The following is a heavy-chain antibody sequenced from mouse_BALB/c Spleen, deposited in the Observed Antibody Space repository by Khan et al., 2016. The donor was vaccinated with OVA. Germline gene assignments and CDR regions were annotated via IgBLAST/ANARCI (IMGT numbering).Heavy chain of an antibody. Sequence: EVQLVESGGDLVKPGGSLKLSCAASGFTFSTYGMSWVRQTPDRRLEWVATVSTGGSYTYYPDSVKGRFTISRDNAKNTLYLQMSSLKSEDTAMFYCTRLAYYYGRGGFAYWGQGTLVTVSA. J-gene: IGHJ3*01. D-gene: IGHD1-1*01. V-gene: IGHV5-6*01. CDR2: VSTGGSYT. CDR1: GFTFSTYG. CDR3: TRLAYYYGRGGFAY.